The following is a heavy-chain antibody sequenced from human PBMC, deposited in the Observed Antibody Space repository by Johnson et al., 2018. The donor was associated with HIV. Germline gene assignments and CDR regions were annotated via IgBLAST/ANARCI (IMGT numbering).Heavy chain of an antibody. J-gene: IGHJ3*02. CDR2: LFSGGST. CDR1: GFSVSSYY. Sequence: VQLVESGGGLVQPGGSLRLSCAASGFSVSSYYMSWVRQAPGKGLEWVSVLFSGGSTYYADSVKGRFTISRDNPKNTLYLQMNSLRAEDTAVYYCARACRDGYTCDAFDIWGQGTMVTVSS. V-gene: IGHV3-66*01. CDR3: ARACRDGYTCDAFDI. D-gene: IGHD5-24*01.